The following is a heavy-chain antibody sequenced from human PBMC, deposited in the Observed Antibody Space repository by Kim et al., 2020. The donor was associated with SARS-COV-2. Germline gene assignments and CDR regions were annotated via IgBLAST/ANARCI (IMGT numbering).Heavy chain of an antibody. CDR1: GGTFTDYW. J-gene: IGHJ4*02. CDR2: INLKSGGT. CDR3: ARDHGGTSNWEFDY. D-gene: IGHD1-26*01. Sequence: ASVKVSCKVSGGTFTDYWIQWVRQAPGQGLEWMGWINLKSGGTQYSPKFQGRVSITRDTSISTAYIELTALKSDDTAVYYCARDHGGTSNWEFDYWGQGTLVTVSS. V-gene: IGHV1-2*02.